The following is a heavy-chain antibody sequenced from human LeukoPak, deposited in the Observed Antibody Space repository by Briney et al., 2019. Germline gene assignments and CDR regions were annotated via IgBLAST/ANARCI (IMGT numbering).Heavy chain of an antibody. D-gene: IGHD3-9*01. V-gene: IGHV3-30*04. Sequence: PGGSLRLSCAASGFTFSSYAMHWVRQAPGKGLEWVAVISYDGSNKYYADSVKGRFTISRDNSKNTLYLQMNSLRAEGTAVYYCARSISGCFDYWGQGTLVTVSS. CDR3: ARSISGCFDY. CDR1: GFTFSSYA. CDR2: ISYDGSNK. J-gene: IGHJ4*02.